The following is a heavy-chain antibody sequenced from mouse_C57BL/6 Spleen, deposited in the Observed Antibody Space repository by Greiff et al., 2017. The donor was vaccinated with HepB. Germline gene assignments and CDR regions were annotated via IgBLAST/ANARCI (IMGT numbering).Heavy chain of an antibody. CDR2: IDPEDGET. Sequence: EVKLMESGAELVKPGASVKLSCTASGFNIKDYYMHWVKQRTEQGLEWIGRIDPEDGETKYAPKFQGKATITADTSSNTAYLQLSSLTSEDTAVYYCATLITTGYFDVWGTGTTVTVSS. J-gene: IGHJ1*03. CDR3: ATLITTGYFDV. CDR1: GFNIKDYY. V-gene: IGHV14-2*01. D-gene: IGHD1-1*01.